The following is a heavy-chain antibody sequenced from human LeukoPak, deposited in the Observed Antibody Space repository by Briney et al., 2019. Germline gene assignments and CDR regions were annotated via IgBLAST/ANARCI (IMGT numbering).Heavy chain of an antibody. J-gene: IGHJ4*02. CDR1: GYTFTTYD. CDR3: AKVILYYYGSGSYYNEVLVNAPSFDY. V-gene: IGHV1-8*03. D-gene: IGHD3-10*01. CDR2: MNPNSGNT. Sequence: GASVKVSCKASGYTFTTYDINWVRQATGQGLEWMGWMNPNSGNTGYAQKFQGRVTITRDTSISTAYMELNSLRSEDTAVYYCAKVILYYYGSGSYYNEVLVNAPSFDYWGQGTLVTVSS.